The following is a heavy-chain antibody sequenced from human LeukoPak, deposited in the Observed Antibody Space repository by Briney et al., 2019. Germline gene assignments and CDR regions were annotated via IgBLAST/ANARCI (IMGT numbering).Heavy chain of an antibody. V-gene: IGHV4-34*01. D-gene: IGHD2-15*01. CDR1: GGSFSGYY. CDR3: ARAGGGVVDASSPYYYYYMDV. J-gene: IGHJ6*03. Sequence: PSETLSLTCAVYGGSFSGYYWSWIRQPPGKGLEWIGEINHSGSTNYNPSLKSRVTISVDTSKKQFSLKLSSVTAADTAVYYCARAGGGVVDASSPYYYYYMDVWGKGTTVTVSS. CDR2: INHSGST.